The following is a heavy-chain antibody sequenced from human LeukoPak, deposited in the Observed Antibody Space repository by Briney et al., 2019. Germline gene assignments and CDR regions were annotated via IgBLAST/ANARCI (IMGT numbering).Heavy chain of an antibody. J-gene: IGHJ5*02. CDR1: GFTFSSYA. Sequence: GGSLRLSCAASGFTFSSYAMSWVRQAPGKGLEWVSAISGSGGSTYYVDSVKGRFTISRDNSKNTLSLQMNSLRAEDTALYYCAKELRQLGQKYNWFDPWGQGTLVTVSS. CDR2: ISGSGGST. D-gene: IGHD6-6*01. CDR3: AKELRQLGQKYNWFDP. V-gene: IGHV3-23*01.